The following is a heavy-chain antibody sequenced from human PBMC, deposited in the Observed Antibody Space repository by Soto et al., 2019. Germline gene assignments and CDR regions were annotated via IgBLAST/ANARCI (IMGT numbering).Heavy chain of an antibody. D-gene: IGHD2-15*01. CDR2: IYYSGST. CDR1: GGSISSGGYY. V-gene: IGHV4-31*03. Sequence: QVQLQESGPGLVKPSQTLSLTCTVSGGSISSGGYYWSWIRQHPGKGLEWIGYIYYSGSTYYNPSLKSRVTISGDTSKNQFSLKLSSVTAAATAVYYCARAEYCSGGSCYPFDYWGQGTLVTVSS. J-gene: IGHJ4*02. CDR3: ARAEYCSGGSCYPFDY.